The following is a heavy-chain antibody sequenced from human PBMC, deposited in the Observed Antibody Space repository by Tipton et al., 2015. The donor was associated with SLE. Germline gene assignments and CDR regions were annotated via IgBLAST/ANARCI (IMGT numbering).Heavy chain of an antibody. CDR2: IYYSGST. Sequence: TLSLTCTVSGGSISSYYWSWIRQPPGKGLEWIGYIYYSGSTNYNPSLKSRVTISVDTSKNQFSLKLSSVTAADTAVYYCARLGVRYFDWLYYFDYWGQGTLVTVSS. CDR1: GGSISSYY. D-gene: IGHD3-9*01. V-gene: IGHV4-59*01. CDR3: ARLGVRYFDWLYYFDY. J-gene: IGHJ4*02.